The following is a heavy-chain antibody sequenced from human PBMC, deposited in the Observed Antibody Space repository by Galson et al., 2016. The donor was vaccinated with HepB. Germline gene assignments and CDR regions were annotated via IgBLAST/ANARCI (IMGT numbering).Heavy chain of an antibody. CDR3: ARDGRRGYDMDV. J-gene: IGHJ6*02. Sequence: SLRLSCAASGFTFSGYSMNWVSQAPGKGLEWVSYIASNRRTIYYADSARGRFTISRDNAKNSLYLQMNSLRDEDTAVYYCARDGRRGYDMDVWGQGTTVTVSS. CDR1: GFTFSGYS. V-gene: IGHV3-48*02. CDR2: IASNRRTI.